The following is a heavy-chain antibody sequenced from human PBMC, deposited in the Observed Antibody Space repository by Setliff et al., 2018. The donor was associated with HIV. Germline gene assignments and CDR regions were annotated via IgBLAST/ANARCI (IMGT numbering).Heavy chain of an antibody. CDR3: ARVRFNFDNVRCCDL. Sequence: SETLSLTCTVSGGSIMSDGYYWNWIRQRPGKVLEWIGYIYNRGYTYYNPSLKSRVTTSIDTSQNQFSLRLSSVTAADTATYFCARVRFNFDNVRCCDLWGPGTLVTVSS. CDR1: GGSIMSDGYY. D-gene: IGHD1-20*01. J-gene: IGHJ4*01. CDR2: IYNRGYT. V-gene: IGHV4-31*03.